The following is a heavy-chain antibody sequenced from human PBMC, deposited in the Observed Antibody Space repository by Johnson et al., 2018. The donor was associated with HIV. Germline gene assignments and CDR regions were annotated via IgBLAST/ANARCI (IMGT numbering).Heavy chain of an antibody. V-gene: IGHV3-11*04. CDR3: AVTSIAGRPKWQDVFDI. D-gene: IGHD6-6*01. Sequence: QVQLVESGGGLVKPGGSLRLSCAASRFTFSDYYMSWIRQTPGKGLEWVSYISSSGGTIYYADSVKGRFSISRDNAKNSRYLQMNSLRAEDTAGYYCAVTSIAGRPKWQDVFDIWGQGTMVTVSS. CDR1: RFTFSDYY. J-gene: IGHJ3*02. CDR2: ISSSGGTI.